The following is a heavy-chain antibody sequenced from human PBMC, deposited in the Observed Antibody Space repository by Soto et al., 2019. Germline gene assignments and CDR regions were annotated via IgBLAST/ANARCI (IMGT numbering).Heavy chain of an antibody. Sequence: SETLSLTCAVYGGSFSGYYWSWIRQPPGKGLEWIGEINHSGSTNYNPSLKSRVTISVDTSKNQFSLKLSSVTAADTAVYYCARGNHYDSSGSPFDYWGQGTLVTVSS. CDR1: GGSFSGYY. J-gene: IGHJ4*02. D-gene: IGHD3-22*01. CDR3: ARGNHYDSSGSPFDY. CDR2: INHSGST. V-gene: IGHV4-34*01.